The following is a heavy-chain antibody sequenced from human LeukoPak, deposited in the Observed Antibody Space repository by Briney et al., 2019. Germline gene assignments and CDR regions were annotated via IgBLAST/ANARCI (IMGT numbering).Heavy chain of an antibody. V-gene: IGHV3-23*01. CDR2: IGGSGADT. D-gene: IGHD3-3*01. CDR3: AKCRNMSPPYYDFWSGPNWFDP. J-gene: IGHJ5*02. Sequence: GGSLRLSCAASGFTFSSYFMTWVRQAPGKGLEWVSGIGGSGADTLYAGSVKGRFTISRDNPKNTLYLQMNSLRAEDTAVYDCAKCRNMSPPYYDFWSGPNWFDPWGQGTLVTVSS. CDR1: GFTFSSYF.